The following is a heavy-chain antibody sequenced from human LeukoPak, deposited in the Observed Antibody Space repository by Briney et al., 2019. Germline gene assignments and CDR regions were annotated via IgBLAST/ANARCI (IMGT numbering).Heavy chain of an antibody. CDR1: GGSISSYY. CDR3: ARGYCSGGSCYSYYYYNYMDV. Sequence: SETLSLTCTVSGGSISSYYWSWIRQPPGKGLEWIGYIHYSGSTNYNPSLKSRVTISVDTSKNQFSLKLSSVTAADTAVYYCARGYCSGGSCYSYYYYNYMDVWGKGTTVTVSS. J-gene: IGHJ6*03. D-gene: IGHD2-15*01. V-gene: IGHV4-59*12. CDR2: IHYSGST.